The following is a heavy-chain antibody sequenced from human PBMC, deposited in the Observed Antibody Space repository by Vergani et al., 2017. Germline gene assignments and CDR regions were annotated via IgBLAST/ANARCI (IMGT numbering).Heavy chain of an antibody. V-gene: IGHV3-33*01. Sequence: QVQLVESGGGVVQPGRSLRLSCAASGFTFSSYGMHWVRQAPGKGLEWVAVIWYDGSNKYYADSGKGRFTISRDNSKNTLYLQMNSLRAEDTAVYYCARESDTVGKAFDYWGQGTLVTVSS. J-gene: IGHJ4*02. CDR3: ARESDTVGKAFDY. CDR1: GFTFSSYG. D-gene: IGHD4-23*01. CDR2: IWYDGSNK.